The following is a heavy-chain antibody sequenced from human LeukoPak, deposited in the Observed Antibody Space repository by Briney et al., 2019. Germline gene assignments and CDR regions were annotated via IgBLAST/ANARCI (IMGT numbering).Heavy chain of an antibody. CDR3: ARVKGTAAGVPDY. CDR1: GGSISSYY. J-gene: IGHJ4*02. CDR2: IYYSGST. V-gene: IGHV4-59*12. Sequence: SETLSLTCTVSGGSISSYYWSWIRQPPGKGLEWIGYIYYSGSTNYNPSLKSRVTISVDTSKNHFSLKLSSVTAADTAVYYCARVKGTAAGVPDYWGQGTLVTVSS. D-gene: IGHD6-13*01.